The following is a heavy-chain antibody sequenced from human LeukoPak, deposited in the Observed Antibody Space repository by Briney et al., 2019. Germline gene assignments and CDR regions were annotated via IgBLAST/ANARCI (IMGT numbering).Heavy chain of an antibody. D-gene: IGHD6-25*01. CDR1: RFPHGVYA. J-gene: IGHJ6*03. CDR2: IRSKAYGGPT. CDR3: TRDLIVARGWGDYNYMHV. V-gene: IGHV3-49*03. Sequence: PGGSLRLSCTPCRFPHGVYAMSGPPHATGRAREGVSFIRSKAYGGPTEYAASVKRRFTIARDASKSIAYLQKNRLKTEDAAGYYCTRDLIVARGWGDYNYMHVWGKGTAGTVSS.